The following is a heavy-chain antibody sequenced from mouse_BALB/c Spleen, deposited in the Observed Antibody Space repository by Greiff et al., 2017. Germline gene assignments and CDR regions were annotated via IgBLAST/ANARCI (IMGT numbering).Heavy chain of an antibody. J-gene: IGHJ4*01. D-gene: IGHD3-2*02. CDR1: GFTFSSYG. CDR3: AREGFCYAMDY. CDR2: INSNGGST. Sequence: DVMLVESGGGLVQPGGSLKLSCAASGFTFSSYGMSWVRQTPDKRLELVATINSNGGSTYYPDSVKGRFTISRDNAKNTLYLQMSSLKSEDTAMYYCAREGFCYAMDYWGQGTSVTVSS. V-gene: IGHV5-6-3*01.